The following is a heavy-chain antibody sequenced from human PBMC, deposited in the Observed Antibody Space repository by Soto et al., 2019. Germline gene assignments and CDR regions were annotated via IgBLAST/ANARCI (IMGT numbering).Heavy chain of an antibody. Sequence: QVQLQESGPGLVKPSDTLYLTCTVSGGSVSSGSFYWSGIRQPPGKGLEWIGYIYYSGNTNYNPSLKSRVTISVDKSKKQYSLQLSSVTAADTAVFYCAACYSNGFYIPWGQGTLVTVSS. CDR2: IYYSGNT. CDR1: GGSVSSGSFY. CDR3: AACYSNGFYIP. V-gene: IGHV4-61*01. J-gene: IGHJ5*02. D-gene: IGHD6-19*01.